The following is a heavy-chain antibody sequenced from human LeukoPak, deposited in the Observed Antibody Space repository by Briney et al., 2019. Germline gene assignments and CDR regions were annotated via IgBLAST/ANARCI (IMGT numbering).Heavy chain of an antibody. J-gene: IGHJ3*02. D-gene: IGHD6-6*01. CDR2: ISSGSTCM. CDR3: GRVGGRSKAAKGDAFDI. V-gene: IGHV3-21*01. CDR1: GFTFSSYS. Sequence: GGSLRLSCAASGFTFSSYSMNWVRQAPGKGLEWVSSISSGSTCMYYADSVKGRFTISRDNAQNSMYLQMNSLRAEDTAVYYCGRVGGRSKAAKGDAFDIWGQGTMVTVSS.